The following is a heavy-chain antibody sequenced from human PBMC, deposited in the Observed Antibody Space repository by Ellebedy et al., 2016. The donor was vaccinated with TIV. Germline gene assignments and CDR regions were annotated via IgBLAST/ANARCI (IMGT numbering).Heavy chain of an antibody. CDR2: ISGSGGST. D-gene: IGHD1-1*01. Sequence: GESLKISCAASGFTFSSYAMSWVRQAPGKGLEWVSAISGSGGSTYYADSVKGRFTISRDNSRNTVYLQMNSLRAEDTAVYYCARTGVDTGMALDSWGQGTLVTVSS. CDR1: GFTFSSYA. J-gene: IGHJ4*02. CDR3: ARTGVDTGMALDS. V-gene: IGHV3-23*01.